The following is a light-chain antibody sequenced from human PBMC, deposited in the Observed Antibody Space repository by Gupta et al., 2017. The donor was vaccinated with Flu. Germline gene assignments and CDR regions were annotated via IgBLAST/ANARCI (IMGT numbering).Light chain of an antibody. J-gene: IGLJ2*01. CDR3: QAWDSDIVV. Sequence: SFDLTQPPSVSVSPGQTASITCSGDKLGDKYTCWYQQKPGQSPVLVIYQDNKRPSEIPERFSGSNSGNTATLTISGTQAVDDDYYYCQAWDSDIVVFGGGTRLTVL. V-gene: IGLV3-1*01. CDR2: QDN. CDR1: KLGDKY.